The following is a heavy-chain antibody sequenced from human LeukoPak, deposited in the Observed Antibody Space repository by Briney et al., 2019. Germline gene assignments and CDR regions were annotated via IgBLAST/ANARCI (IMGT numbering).Heavy chain of an antibody. CDR3: ARDRGRYIDL. Sequence: PGTSLRLSCAASGFTFTSYGMHWVRQAPGKGLEWVALITYGGYYKYYSDSVKGRFTISSDTSKNTMYLQMNSLRAEDTAVYYCARDRGRYIDLWGRGTLVTVSS. V-gene: IGHV3-30*03. J-gene: IGHJ2*01. CDR1: GFTFTSYG. D-gene: IGHD3-10*01. CDR2: ITYGGYYK.